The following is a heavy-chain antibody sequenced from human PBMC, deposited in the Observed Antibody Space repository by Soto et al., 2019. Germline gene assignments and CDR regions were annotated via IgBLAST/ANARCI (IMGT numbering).Heavy chain of an antibody. V-gene: IGHV1-8*01. D-gene: IGHD1-1*01. J-gene: IGHJ4*02. CDR3: ARVLEAALDYFDY. CDR2: MNPNSGNT. Sequence: TGSDTVSVRQASGQGLEWMGWMNPNSGNTGYAQKFQGRVTMTRNTSISTAYMELSSLRSEDTAVYYCARVLEAALDYFDYWGQGTLVTVSS. CDR1: TGSD.